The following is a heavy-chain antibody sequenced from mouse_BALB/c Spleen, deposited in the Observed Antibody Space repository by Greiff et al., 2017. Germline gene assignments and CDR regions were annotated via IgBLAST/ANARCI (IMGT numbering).Heavy chain of an antibody. CDR1: GYTFTSYW. J-gene: IGHJ4*01. V-gene: IGHV1-69*02. Sequence: QVQLQQPGAELVRPGASVKLSCKASGYTFTSYWINWVKQRPGQGLEWIGNIYPSDSYTNYNQKFKDKATLTVDKSSSTAYMQLSSPTSEDSAVYYCTRWGYYGNYVAMDYWGQGTSVTVSS. CDR2: IYPSDSYT. D-gene: IGHD2-1*01. CDR3: TRWGYYGNYVAMDY.